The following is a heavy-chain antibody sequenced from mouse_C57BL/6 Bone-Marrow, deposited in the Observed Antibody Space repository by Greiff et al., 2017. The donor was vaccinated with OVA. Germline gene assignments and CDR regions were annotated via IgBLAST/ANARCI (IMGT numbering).Heavy chain of an antibody. CDR1: GYSFTGYY. Sequence: VQLQQSGPELVKPGASVKISCKASGYSFTGYYMNWVKQSPEKSLEWIGEINPSTGGTTYNQKFKAKATLTVDKSSSPAYMQLKSLTSEDSAVYYCASPYYGSSWAWFAYWGQGTLVTVSA. CDR2: INPSTGGT. D-gene: IGHD1-1*01. J-gene: IGHJ3*01. CDR3: ASPYYGSSWAWFAY. V-gene: IGHV1-42*01.